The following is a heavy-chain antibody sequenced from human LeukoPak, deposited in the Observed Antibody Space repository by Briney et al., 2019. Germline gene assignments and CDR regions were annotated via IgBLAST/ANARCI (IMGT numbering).Heavy chain of an antibody. CDR3: ARENFWLPKYYYGMDV. CDR2: IYYSGSS. Sequence: SQTLSLTCTVSGGSIRSAAYYWSWIRQPPGKGLGGIGYIYYSGSSYYIPSLKSRVTISVDTSKNQFSLKLSSVTAADTAVYYCARENFWLPKYYYGMDVWGQGTTVTVSS. V-gene: IGHV4-31*03. D-gene: IGHD3-3*01. J-gene: IGHJ6*02. CDR1: GGSIRSAAYY.